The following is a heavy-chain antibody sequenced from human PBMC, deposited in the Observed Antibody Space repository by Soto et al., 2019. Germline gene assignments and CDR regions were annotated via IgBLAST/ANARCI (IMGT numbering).Heavy chain of an antibody. CDR1: GGSFSGYY. J-gene: IGHJ4*02. D-gene: IGHD2-15*01. CDR3: ARAAPRYCSGGSCYSGRVY. CDR2: INHSGST. Sequence: PSETLSLTRAVYGGSFSGYYWSWIRQPPGKWLERIGEINHSGSTNYDPSIKSQDTKSVDTSKNQFSLKLSSVTAADTAVYYCARAAPRYCSGGSCYSGRVYWGQGTLVTVS. V-gene: IGHV4-34*01.